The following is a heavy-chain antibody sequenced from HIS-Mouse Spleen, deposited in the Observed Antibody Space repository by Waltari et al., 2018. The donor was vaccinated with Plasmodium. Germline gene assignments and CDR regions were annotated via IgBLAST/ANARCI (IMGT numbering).Heavy chain of an antibody. Sequence: LQLQASGPGPVTPSDTLSLTCTVSGCSISRRRYYWGWIRQPPGKGLEWIGSIYYGGSTYYNPSLKSRVTISVDTSKNQFSLKLSSVTAADTAVYYCARRGGSYYYFDYWGQGTLVTVSS. J-gene: IGHJ4*02. CDR1: GCSISRRRYY. V-gene: IGHV4-39*01. CDR2: IYYGGST. CDR3: ARRGGSYYYFDY. D-gene: IGHD1-26*01.